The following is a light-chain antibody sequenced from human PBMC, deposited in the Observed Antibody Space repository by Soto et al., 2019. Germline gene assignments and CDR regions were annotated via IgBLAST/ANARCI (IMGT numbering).Light chain of an antibody. V-gene: IGLV2-14*01. Sequence: QSALTQPASVSGSPGQSITISCSGTTSDVGTYNYVSWYQQHPGKAPKLMIYGVSNRPSGVSNRFSGSKSGNTASLTISGLQAEDEAHYYCSSYTSSSTVVFGGGTKVTVL. CDR3: SSYTSSSTVV. CDR1: TSDVGTYNY. CDR2: GVS. J-gene: IGLJ3*02.